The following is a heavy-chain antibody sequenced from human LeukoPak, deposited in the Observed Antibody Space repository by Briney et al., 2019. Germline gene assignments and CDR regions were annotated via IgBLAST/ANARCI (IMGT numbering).Heavy chain of an antibody. CDR2: IYHSGST. J-gene: IGHJ3*02. D-gene: IGHD6-13*01. Sequence: PSQTLSLTCTVSGGSISSGSYYWGWIRQPPGKGLEWIGSIYHSGSTYYNPSLKSRVTISVDTSKNQFSLKLSSVTAADTAVYYCARGWQQLVLDAFDIWGQGTMVTVSS. CDR1: GGSISSGSYY. V-gene: IGHV4-39*07. CDR3: ARGWQQLVLDAFDI.